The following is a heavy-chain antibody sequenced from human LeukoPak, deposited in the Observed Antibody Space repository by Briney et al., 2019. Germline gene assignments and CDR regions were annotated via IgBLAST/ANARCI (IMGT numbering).Heavy chain of an antibody. D-gene: IGHD6-13*01. Sequence: GGSLRLSCAASGFTVSSNYMNWVRQAPGKGLEWVSSISSSSSYIYYADSVKGRFTISRDNAKNSLYLQTNSLRAGDTAVYYCASGSSSWSAFDIWGQGTMVTVSS. J-gene: IGHJ3*02. CDR1: GFTVSSNY. CDR3: ASGSSSWSAFDI. CDR2: ISSSSSYI. V-gene: IGHV3-21*01.